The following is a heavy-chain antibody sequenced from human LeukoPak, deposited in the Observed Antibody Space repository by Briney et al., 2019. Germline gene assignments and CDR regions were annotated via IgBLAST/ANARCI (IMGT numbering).Heavy chain of an antibody. CDR2: ISSSGSTI. Sequence: LSLTCTVSGGSISSSSYYWGWIRQPPGKGLEWVSYISSSGSTIYYADSVKGRFTISRDNAKNSLYLQMNSLRAEDTAVYYCARDTLYYDFWSGYAGKDYYYMDVWGKGTTVTVSS. CDR1: GGSISSSSYY. J-gene: IGHJ6*03. D-gene: IGHD3-3*01. V-gene: IGHV3-11*04. CDR3: ARDTLYYDFWSGYAGKDYYYMDV.